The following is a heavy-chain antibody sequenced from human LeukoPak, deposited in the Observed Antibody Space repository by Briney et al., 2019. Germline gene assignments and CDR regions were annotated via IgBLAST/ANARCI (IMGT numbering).Heavy chain of an antibody. J-gene: IGHJ4*02. Sequence: SETLSLTCTVSGGSFNNYYGSWVRQPPGKRLEWIGSIFFDGSTNYGPSLKSRVTISVDTSKNQFSLKLSSVTAADTAVYYCARRTYYYGSGSYYSRWGQGTLVTVSS. CDR2: IFFDGST. V-gene: IGHV4-59*12. CDR1: GGSFNNYY. D-gene: IGHD3-10*01. CDR3: ARRTYYYGSGSYYSR.